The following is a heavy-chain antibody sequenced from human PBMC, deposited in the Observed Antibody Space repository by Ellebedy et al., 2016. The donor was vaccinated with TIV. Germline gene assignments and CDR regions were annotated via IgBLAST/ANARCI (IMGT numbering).Heavy chain of an antibody. Sequence: AASVKVSCKASGYTFTSYYIHWVRQTPGHGLEWMGLINPAGGPTSYSENMHGRVTMTSETSTSTVYMEVTSLSPEDTAVYFCVRAVRLAPFAIWGQGTLVTVSS. CDR1: GYTFTSYY. CDR3: VRAVRLAPFAI. V-gene: IGHV1-46*04. D-gene: IGHD3-3*02. J-gene: IGHJ4*02. CDR2: INPAGGPT.